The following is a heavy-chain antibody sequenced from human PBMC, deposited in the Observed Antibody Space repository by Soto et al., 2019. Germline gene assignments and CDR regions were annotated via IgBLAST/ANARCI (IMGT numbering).Heavy chain of an antibody. Sequence: SGPTLVNPTQTPTLTCTFSGFSLSTSGMCVSWIRQPPGKALEWLALIDWDDDKYYSTSLKTRLTISKDTSKNQVVLTMTTMDPVDTATYYCARFSTSGSWFDPWGQGTLVTVSS. CDR1: GFSLSTSGMC. J-gene: IGHJ5*02. CDR2: IDWDDDK. D-gene: IGHD1-1*01. CDR3: ARFSTSGSWFDP. V-gene: IGHV2-70*01.